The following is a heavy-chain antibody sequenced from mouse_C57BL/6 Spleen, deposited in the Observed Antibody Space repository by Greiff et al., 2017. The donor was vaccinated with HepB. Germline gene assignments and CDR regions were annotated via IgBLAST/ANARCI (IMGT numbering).Heavy chain of an antibody. D-gene: IGHD2-2*01. Sequence: VQLQQSGPELVKPGASVKMSCKASGYTFTDYNMHWVKQRHGKSLEWIGYINPNNGGNSYNQKFKGKATLTVNKSSSTTYMEFRSLTSEDSAVYYCAIEDYGYDGSWFAYWGQGTLVTVSA. CDR1: GYTFTDYN. CDR3: AIEDYGYDGSWFAY. J-gene: IGHJ3*01. V-gene: IGHV1-22*01. CDR2: INPNNGGN.